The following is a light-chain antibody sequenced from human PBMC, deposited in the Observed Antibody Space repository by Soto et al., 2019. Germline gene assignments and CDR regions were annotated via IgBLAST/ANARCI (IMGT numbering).Light chain of an antibody. CDR1: QSVGKNY. V-gene: IGKV3-20*01. Sequence: EIVLTQSPGTLSLSPGERATLSCRASQSVGKNYLAWYQQKPGQAPRFLIYDASSRASGIPDRFSDSGSGTDFTLTISRLEPEDFAVYYCHQYADSPRTFGQGTKVEIK. CDR2: DAS. J-gene: IGKJ1*01. CDR3: HQYADSPRT.